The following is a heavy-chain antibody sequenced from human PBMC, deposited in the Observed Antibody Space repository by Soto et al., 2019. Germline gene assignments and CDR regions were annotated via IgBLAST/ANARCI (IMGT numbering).Heavy chain of an antibody. V-gene: IGHV4-30-4*01. D-gene: IGHD6-6*01. CDR1: CASVSSGDYY. Sequence: QVQLQESGPGLVKPSQTLSLTCTVSCASVSSGDYYWSWIRKPPGKGLEWIGYIYHSGSTYYNPSLKSRVTISVDTSKNQFSLKLSSVTAVDTAVYYCARERPDGARLDPWGQGTLVTVSS. CDR2: IYHSGST. CDR3: ARERPDGARLDP. J-gene: IGHJ5*02.